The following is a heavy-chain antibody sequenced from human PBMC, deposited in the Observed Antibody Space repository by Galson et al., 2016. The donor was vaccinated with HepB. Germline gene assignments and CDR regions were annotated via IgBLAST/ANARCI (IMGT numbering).Heavy chain of an antibody. CDR1: FASYG. CDR3: ARERGNYAYFDY. D-gene: IGHD4-11*01. J-gene: IGHJ4*02. CDR2: ISRYDDNI. Sequence: FASYGIAWVRQAPGQVLEWMGWISRYDDNIKYAQKFQGRPTMTIDSSTDTAYMELRSLRSNDTAIYYCARERGNYAYFDYWGQGTLVTVSS. V-gene: IGHV1-18*01.